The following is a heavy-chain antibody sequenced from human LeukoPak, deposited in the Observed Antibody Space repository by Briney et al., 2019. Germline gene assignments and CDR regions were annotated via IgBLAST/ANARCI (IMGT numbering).Heavy chain of an antibody. D-gene: IGHD6-13*01. J-gene: IGHJ5*02. V-gene: IGHV4-34*01. CDR1: GGSFSGYY. CDR2: INHSGST. CDR3: ARAGTAAAGHNWFDP. Sequence: SETLSLTCAVYGGSFSGYYWSWIRQPPGKGLEWIGEINHSGSTNYNPSLKSRVTISVDTSENQFSLKLSSVTAADTAVYYCARAGTAAAGHNWFDPWGQGTLVTVSS.